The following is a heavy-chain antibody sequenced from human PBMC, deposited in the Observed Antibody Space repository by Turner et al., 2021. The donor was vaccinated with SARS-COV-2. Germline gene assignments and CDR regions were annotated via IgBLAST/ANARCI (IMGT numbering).Heavy chain of an antibody. V-gene: IGHV3-30*18. J-gene: IGHJ6*03. Sequence: QVPLVESGGGVVQPGRSLRLSCAASGFTFSSYGMPWVRQAPGKGLEWVAVISYDGSNKYYADSVKGRFTISRDNSKNTLYLQMNSLRAEDTAVYYCAKAETYSSGWSGGRSYYYYYMDVWGKGTTVTVSS. CDR2: ISYDGSNK. CDR3: AKAETYSSGWSGGRSYYYYYMDV. CDR1: GFTFSSYG. D-gene: IGHD6-19*01.